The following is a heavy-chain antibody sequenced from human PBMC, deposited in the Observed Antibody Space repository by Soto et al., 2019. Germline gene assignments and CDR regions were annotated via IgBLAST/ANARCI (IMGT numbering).Heavy chain of an antibody. D-gene: IGHD6-19*01. CDR1: GFTFSSYG. Sequence: PGGSLRLSCAASGFTFSSYGMHWVRQAPGKGLEWVAVISYDGSNKYYADSVKGRFTISRDNSKNTLYLQMNSLGAEDTAVYYCAKEAMAVAGPYYYGMDVWGQGTTLGASS. V-gene: IGHV3-30*18. J-gene: IGHJ6*02. CDR2: ISYDGSNK. CDR3: AKEAMAVAGPYYYGMDV.